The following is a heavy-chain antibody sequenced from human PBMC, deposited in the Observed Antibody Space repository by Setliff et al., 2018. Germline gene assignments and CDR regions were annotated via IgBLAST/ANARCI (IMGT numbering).Heavy chain of an antibody. CDR2: INEDGTDR. D-gene: IGHD1-26*01. V-gene: IGHV3-7*03. CDR1: EFAFSSSW. CDR3: AKDGVGPTYTYFFDF. J-gene: IGHJ4*02. Sequence: GESLKISCAVSEFAFSSSWMTWVRQAPGKGLEWVANINEDGTDRKYVDSVKGRFTISRDNSKDSLYLQLNSLRAEDTAVYYCAKDGVGPTYTYFFDFWGQGSQVTVS.